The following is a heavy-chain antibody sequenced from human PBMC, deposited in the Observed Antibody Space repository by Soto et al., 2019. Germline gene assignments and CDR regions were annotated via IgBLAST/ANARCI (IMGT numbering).Heavy chain of an antibody. CDR2: IYYSGST. CDR3: AGVVVVPAPLGFDP. V-gene: IGHV4-39*01. Sequence: LSLTCTVSVGSISSSSYYWGWIRQPPGKGLEWIGSIYYSGSTYYNPSLKSRVTISVGTSKNQFSLKLSSVTAADTAVYYCAGVVVVPAPLGFDPWGQGTLVTVSS. CDR1: VGSISSSSYY. D-gene: IGHD2-2*01. J-gene: IGHJ5*02.